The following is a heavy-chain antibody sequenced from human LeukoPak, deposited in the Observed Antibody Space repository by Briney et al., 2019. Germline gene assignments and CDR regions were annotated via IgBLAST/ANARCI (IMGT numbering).Heavy chain of an antibody. Sequence: SETLSLTCTVSGGSISSYYWSWIRQPPGKGLEWIGYIYYSGSTNYNPSLKSRVTISADTSKNQFSLKLSSVTAADTAVYYCARDLDGSATNWFVPWGQGTLVTVSS. CDR2: IYYSGST. CDR1: GGSISSYY. J-gene: IGHJ5*02. CDR3: ARDLDGSATNWFVP. V-gene: IGHV4-59*01. D-gene: IGHD3-10*01.